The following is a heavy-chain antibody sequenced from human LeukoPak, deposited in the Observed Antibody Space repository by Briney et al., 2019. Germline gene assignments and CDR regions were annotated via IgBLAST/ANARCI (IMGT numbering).Heavy chain of an antibody. CDR3: ARYGFYYFDY. CDR2: IYYSGST. D-gene: IGHD3-3*01. J-gene: IGHJ4*02. Sequence: SETLSLTCTVSGGSISRYYWNWIRQPPGKGLEWIGYIYYSGSTNYNPSLKSRVTISLDTSKNQFSLKLSSVTAADTAVYYCARYGFYYFDYWGQGTLVTVSS. CDR1: GGSISRYY. V-gene: IGHV4-59*01.